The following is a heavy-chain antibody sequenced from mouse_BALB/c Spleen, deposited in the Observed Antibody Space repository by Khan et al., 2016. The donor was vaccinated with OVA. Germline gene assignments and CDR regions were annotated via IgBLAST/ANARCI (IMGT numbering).Heavy chain of an antibody. V-gene: IGHV6-6*02. J-gene: IGHJ2*01. Sequence: EVKLEESGGGLAQPGGSMKLSCVASGFTFSNYWMNWVSQSPEKGREWVAEIRLKSNNYATHYEESVKGRFTISRDDSKGSVNLQMNNVRAEETGIYYCTHERESACWGQCTTLTVSS. D-gene: IGHD6-1*01. CDR2: IRLKSNNYAT. CDR1: GFTFSNYW. CDR3: THERESAC.